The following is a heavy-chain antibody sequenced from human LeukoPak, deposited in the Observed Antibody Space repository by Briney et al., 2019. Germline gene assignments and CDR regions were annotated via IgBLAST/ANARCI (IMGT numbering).Heavy chain of an antibody. D-gene: IGHD6-6*01. CDR1: GGFFSGYY. CDR3: AESTAPRRLFDY. J-gene: IGHJ4*02. CDR2: INNTGGT. V-gene: IGHV4-34*01. Sequence: SETLSLTCTVYGGFFSGYYWSWIRQAPGKGLEWIGEINNTGGTNYNASLKSRVTISADTSKNQFSLRLNSVTAADTAVYYCAESTAPRRLFDYWGQGTLVTVSS.